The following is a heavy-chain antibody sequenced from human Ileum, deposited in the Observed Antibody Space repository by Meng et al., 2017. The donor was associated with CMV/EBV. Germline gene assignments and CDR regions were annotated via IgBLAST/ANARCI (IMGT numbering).Heavy chain of an antibody. J-gene: IGHJ4*01. CDR1: GGSINSFY. V-gene: IGHV4-4*07. CDR2: IYSSGII. CDR3: ARGFYDFWEPDY. Sequence: QVQLQESGPGLVKPSETLSLTCSVSGGSINSFYWSWIRQPAGKGLEWIGRIYSSGIINYNPSLKSRVTVSVDTSKNQFSLKLSSVTAADTALYYCARGFYDFWEPDYWGHGTLVTVSS. D-gene: IGHD3/OR15-3a*01.